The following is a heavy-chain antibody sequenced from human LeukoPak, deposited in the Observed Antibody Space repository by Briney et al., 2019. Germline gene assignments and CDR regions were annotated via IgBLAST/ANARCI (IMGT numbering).Heavy chain of an antibody. CDR3: TTDHLARHYYHIMDV. Sequence: GGSLRLSCVDSGLTFSYAWMSWVRQAPGKGLEWVGRMKSKTDGGTTDYAAPVKGRFTISRDDSKNTLYLEMSSLKTEDTAVYYCTTDHLARHYYHIMDVWGQETTVTVSS. J-gene: IGHJ6*02. CDR1: GLTFSYAW. CDR2: MKSKTDGGTT. V-gene: IGHV3-15*01. D-gene: IGHD6-6*01.